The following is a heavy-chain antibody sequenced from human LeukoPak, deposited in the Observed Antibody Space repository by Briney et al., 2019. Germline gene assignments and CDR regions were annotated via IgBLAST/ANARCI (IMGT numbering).Heavy chain of an antibody. CDR2: ISYDGSNK. D-gene: IGHD2-8*01. J-gene: IGHJ6*02. CDR1: GFTFSSYV. CDR3: AKISGVYYYYYGMDV. V-gene: IGHV3-30*18. Sequence: GGSLRLSCAASGFTFSSYVMHWVRQAPGKGLEWVAVISYDGSNKYYADPVKGRFTISRDNSKNTLYLQMNSLRAEDTAVYYCAKISGVYYYYYGMDVWGQGTTVTVSS.